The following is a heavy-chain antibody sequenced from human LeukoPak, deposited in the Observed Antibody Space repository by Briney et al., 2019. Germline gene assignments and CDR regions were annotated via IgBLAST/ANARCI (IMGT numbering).Heavy chain of an antibody. CDR1: GGSISSSSYY. CDR2: IYYSGST. Sequence: SETLSLTCTVSGGSISSSSYYWGWIRQPPGKGLEWIGSIYYSGSTYYNPSLKSRVTISVDTSKNQFSLKLSSVTAADTAVYYCARLGYSYGYCYFDCWGQGTLVTVSS. V-gene: IGHV4-39*01. D-gene: IGHD5-18*01. J-gene: IGHJ4*02. CDR3: ARLGYSYGYCYFDC.